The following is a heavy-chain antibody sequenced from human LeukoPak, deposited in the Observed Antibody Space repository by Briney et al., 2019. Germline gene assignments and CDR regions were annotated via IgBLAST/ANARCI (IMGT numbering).Heavy chain of an antibody. CDR3: ARDSPVPGSSDWSHNWSEP. CDR1: GGSISSYY. CDR2: ISYSGIT. Sequence: PAETLSLTCTVSGGSISSYYWSWIRQPPGKGREWIGYISYSGITNYNPSLKSPVTISLDTSKKQFPLKLTSVTAADTAVYHCARDSPVPGSSDWSHNWSEPWGEGTLVTASS. V-gene: IGHV4-59*01. J-gene: IGHJ5*02. D-gene: IGHD6-19*01.